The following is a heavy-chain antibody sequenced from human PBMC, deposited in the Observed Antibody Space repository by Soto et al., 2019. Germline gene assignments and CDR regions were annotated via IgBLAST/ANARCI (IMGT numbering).Heavy chain of an antibody. J-gene: IGHJ4*02. V-gene: IGHV1-69*06. CDR3: ASARGYDNYFHY. Sequence: GASEKVSCKASGGTFSSYAISWVRQAPGQGLEWMGGIIPIFGTANYAQKFQGRVTITADKSTSTAYMELSSLRSEDTAVYYCASARGYDNYFHYCGKAPLGTVSS. D-gene: IGHD5-12*01. CDR2: IIPIFGTA. CDR1: GGTFSSYA.